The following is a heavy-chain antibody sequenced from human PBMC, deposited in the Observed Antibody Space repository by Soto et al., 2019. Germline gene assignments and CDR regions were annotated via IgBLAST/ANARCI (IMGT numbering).Heavy chain of an antibody. V-gene: IGHV3-23*01. CDR3: AKDFFGDYYDSSGPFDY. Sequence: GGSLRLSCAASGFTFSSYAMSWVRQAPGKGLEWVSAISGSGGSTYYADSVKGRFTISRDNSKNTLYLQMNSLRAEDTAVYYCAKDFFGDYYDSSGPFDYWGQGTLVTVSS. CDR2: ISGSGGST. J-gene: IGHJ4*02. D-gene: IGHD3-22*01. CDR1: GFTFSSYA.